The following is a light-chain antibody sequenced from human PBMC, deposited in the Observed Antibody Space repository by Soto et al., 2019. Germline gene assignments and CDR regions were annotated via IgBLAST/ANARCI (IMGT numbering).Light chain of an antibody. V-gene: IGKV1-27*01. Sequence: DIQMTQSPSSLSASVGDRVTITCRASQDISVYLAWYQQKPGKVPKLLIYSASTLQSGVPSRFSGSGSGTDFTLTISSLQPEDVATYYCTKFHTAPLTFGQGTRLEIK. CDR1: QDISVY. CDR3: TKFHTAPLT. J-gene: IGKJ5*01. CDR2: SAS.